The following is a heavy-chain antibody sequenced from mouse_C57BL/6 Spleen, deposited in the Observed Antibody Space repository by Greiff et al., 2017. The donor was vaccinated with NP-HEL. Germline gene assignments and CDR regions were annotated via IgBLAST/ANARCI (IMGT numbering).Heavy chain of an antibody. V-gene: IGHV5-17*01. CDR3: AIITTVVPY. CDR2: ISSGSSTI. D-gene: IGHD1-1*01. Sequence: VQLKESGGGLVKPGGSLKLSCAASGFTFSDYGMHWVRQAPEKGLEWVAYISSGSSTIYYADTVKGRFTISRDNAKNTLFLQMTSLRSEDTAMYYCAIITTVVPYWGQGTTLTVSS. CDR1: GFTFSDYG. J-gene: IGHJ2*01.